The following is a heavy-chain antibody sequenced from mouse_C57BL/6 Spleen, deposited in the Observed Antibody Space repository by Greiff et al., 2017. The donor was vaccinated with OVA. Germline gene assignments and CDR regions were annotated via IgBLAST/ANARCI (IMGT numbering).Heavy chain of an antibody. J-gene: IGHJ3*01. CDR3: ARDTGYYGFAY. CDR1: GYSITSGYD. V-gene: IGHV3-1*01. Sequence: EVQLQQSGPGMVKPSQSLSLTCTVTGYSITSGYDWHWIRHFPGNKLEWMGYISYSGSTNYNPSLKSRISITHDTSKNHFFLKLNSVTTEDTATYYCARDTGYYGFAYWGQGTLVTVSA. CDR2: ISYSGST. D-gene: IGHD1-1*01.